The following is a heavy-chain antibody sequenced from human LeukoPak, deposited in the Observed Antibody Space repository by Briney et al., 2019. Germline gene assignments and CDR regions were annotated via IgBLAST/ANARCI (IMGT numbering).Heavy chain of an antibody. Sequence: GSLRLSCAASGFTFSSYWMSWVRQAPGKGLEWVANIKQDGSQKYYVDSVKGRFTISRDNAKNSLYLQMNSLRAEDTAVYYCAREGSGSYPRWYFDLWGRGTLVTVSS. CDR1: GFTFSSYW. CDR3: AREGSGSYPRWYFDL. CDR2: IKQDGSQK. D-gene: IGHD1-26*01. J-gene: IGHJ2*01. V-gene: IGHV3-7*01.